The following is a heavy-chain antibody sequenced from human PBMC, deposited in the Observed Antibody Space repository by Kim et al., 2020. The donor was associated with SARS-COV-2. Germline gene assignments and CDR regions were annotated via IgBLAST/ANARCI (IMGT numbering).Heavy chain of an antibody. Sequence: GGSLRLSCAASGFTFSSYAMHWVRQAPGKGLEWVALISYDGSNKYYADSVKGRFTISRDNSKNTLYLQMNSLRAEDTAVYYCARGGITICGVVTPGYYGMDVCGQGTTLTLSS. V-gene: IGHV3-30-3*01. CDR1: GFTFSSYA. CDR2: ISYDGSNK. J-gene: IGHJ6*02. CDR3: ARGGITICGVVTPGYYGMDV. D-gene: IGHD3-3*01.